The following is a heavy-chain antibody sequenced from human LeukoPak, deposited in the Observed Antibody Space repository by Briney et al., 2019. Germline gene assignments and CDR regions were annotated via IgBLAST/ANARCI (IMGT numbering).Heavy chain of an antibody. CDR1: GFTFSSYA. J-gene: IGHJ4*02. D-gene: IGHD1-1*01. Sequence: PGGSLRLSCAASGFTFSSYAMSSVRQAPGKGREWVSAISGSDGTTYYADSVKGRFTISRDNSKYTLSLQMNSLRAEDTAVYYCAKVDNWKYGHHDYWGQGTLVTVSS. CDR3: AKVDNWKYGHHDY. V-gene: IGHV3-23*01. CDR2: ISGSDGTT.